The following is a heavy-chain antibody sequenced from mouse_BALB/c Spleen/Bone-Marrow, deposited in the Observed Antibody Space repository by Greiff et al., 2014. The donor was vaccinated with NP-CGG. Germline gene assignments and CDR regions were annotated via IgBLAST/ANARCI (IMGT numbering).Heavy chain of an antibody. V-gene: IGHV1S130*01. CDR3: ARSGFDY. CDR1: GYTFTSSW. CDR2: IHPNSGNT. J-gene: IGHJ2*01. D-gene: IGHD4-1*01. Sequence: QVQLKESGSVLVRPGASVKLSCKASGYTFTSSWMHWAKQRPGQGLEWIGEIHPNSGNTNYNEEFKGKATLTVDTSSSTAYVDLSSLTSEDSAVHYCARSGFDYRGQGTTLTVSS.